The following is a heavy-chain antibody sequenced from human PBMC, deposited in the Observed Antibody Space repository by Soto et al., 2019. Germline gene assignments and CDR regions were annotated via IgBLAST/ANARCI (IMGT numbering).Heavy chain of an antibody. CDR2: IIPILGVA. CDR3: ARGARDDILTGYYSSWLDY. D-gene: IGHD3-9*01. V-gene: IGHV1-69*02. J-gene: IGHJ4*02. Sequence: ASVKVSCKASGGTFSSYTISWVRQAPGQGLEWMGRIIPILGVANYAQKFQGRVTITADKSTSTAYMELSSLRSEDAAVYYCARGARDDILTGYYSSWLDYWGQGTLVTVSS. CDR1: GGTFSSYT.